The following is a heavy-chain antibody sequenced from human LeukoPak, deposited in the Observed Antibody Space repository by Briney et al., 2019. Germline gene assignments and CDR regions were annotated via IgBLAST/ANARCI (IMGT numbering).Heavy chain of an antibody. D-gene: IGHD6-19*01. CDR3: AKDLWAHIAVAGRDAFDI. CDR1: GFTFSSYA. CDR2: ISGSGGST. J-gene: IGHJ3*02. V-gene: IGHV3-23*01. Sequence: PGGSLRLSCAASGFTFSSYAMSWVRQAPGKGLEWVSAISGSGGSTYYADSVKGRFAISRDNSKNTLYLQMNSLRAEDTAVYYCAKDLWAHIAVAGRDAFDIWGQGTMVTVSS.